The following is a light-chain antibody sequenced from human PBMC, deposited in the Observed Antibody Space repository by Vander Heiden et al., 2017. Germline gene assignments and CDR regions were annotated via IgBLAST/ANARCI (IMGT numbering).Light chain of an antibody. Sequence: DIQMTQSPSSVSASVGDRLTITCRASQTINTWLAWYQQKPGKAPQLLIYGASTLQTGVPSRFSGSGSGTFFTLTINSLQPEDFATYYCQQASSFPQTFGPGTKVDVK. V-gene: IGKV1-12*01. CDR1: QTINTW. J-gene: IGKJ3*01. CDR2: GAS. CDR3: QQASSFPQT.